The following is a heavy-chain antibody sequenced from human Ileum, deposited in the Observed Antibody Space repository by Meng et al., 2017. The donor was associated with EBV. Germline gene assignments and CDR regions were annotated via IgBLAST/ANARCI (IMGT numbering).Heavy chain of an antibody. CDR1: GGSITSSNG. J-gene: IGHJ4*02. CDR3: ASRPPYNQGVSLEY. CDR2: IFHPAST. D-gene: IGHD3-10*01. V-gene: IGHV4-4*02. Sequence: VRLKQAGPGLVEPSRTLSLTGAVFGGSITSSNGWTGVRQPPGKGLEWIGEIFHPASTNYNPSLQSRITMSIDESKNQFSLKLYFVTAADTAVYYCASRPPYNQGVSLEYWGQGTLVTVSS.